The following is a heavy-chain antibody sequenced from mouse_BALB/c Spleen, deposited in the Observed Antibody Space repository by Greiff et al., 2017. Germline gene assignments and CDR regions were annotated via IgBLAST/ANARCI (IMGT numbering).Heavy chain of an antibody. CDR1: GFTFSSSG. J-gene: IGHJ2*01. CDR3: ASSNYFDY. Sequence: EVQLVESGGGLVQPGGSRKLSCAASGFTFSSSGMHWVRQAPEKGLEWVAYISSGSSTIYYADTVKGRFTITRDNPKNTLFLQMTRLRSEDTAMYYCASSNYFDYWGQGTTLTVSS. V-gene: IGHV5-17*02. CDR2: ISSGSSTI.